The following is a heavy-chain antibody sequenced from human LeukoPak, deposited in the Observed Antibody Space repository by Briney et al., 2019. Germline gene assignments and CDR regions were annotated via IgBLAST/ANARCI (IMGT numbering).Heavy chain of an antibody. V-gene: IGHV3-66*04. D-gene: IGHD3-22*01. Sequence: SCKVSGYTLTELSMHWVRQAPGKGLEWVSVIYSGGSTYYADSVKGRFTISRDNSKNTLYLQMNSLRGEDTAIYYCARLGYYYDSSGYYHFDYWGQGTLVTVSS. CDR2: IYSGGST. CDR3: ARLGYYYDSSGYYHFDY. J-gene: IGHJ4*02. CDR1: GYTLTELS.